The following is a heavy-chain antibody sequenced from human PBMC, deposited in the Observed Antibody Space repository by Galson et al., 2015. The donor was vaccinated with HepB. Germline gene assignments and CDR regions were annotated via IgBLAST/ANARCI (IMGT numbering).Heavy chain of an antibody. CDR3: AKEGTYGFWSGYYGMYFQH. D-gene: IGHD3-3*01. CDR2: ISGSGGST. J-gene: IGHJ1*01. V-gene: IGHV3-23*01. CDR1: GFTFSSYA. Sequence: SLRLSCAASGFTFSSYAMSWVRQAPGKGLEWVSAISGSGGSTYYADSVKGRFTISRDNSKNTLYLQMNSLRAEDTAVYYCAKEGTYGFWSGYYGMYFQHWGQGTLVTVSS.